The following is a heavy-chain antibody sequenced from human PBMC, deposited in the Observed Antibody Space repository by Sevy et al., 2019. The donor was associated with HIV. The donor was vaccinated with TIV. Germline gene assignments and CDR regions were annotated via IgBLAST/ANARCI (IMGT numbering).Heavy chain of an antibody. V-gene: IGHV3-53*01. J-gene: IGHJ5*02. D-gene: IGHD1-26*01. CDR2: IYAGGNI. CDR3: AREREGGYEP. Sequence: GGSLRLSCAASGFTVSNNYMSWVRQAPGKGLEWVSVIYAGGNIYYADSVKGRFTISRDNSKNTVYLQMNSLRAEDTAVYYCAREREGGYEPWGQGTLVTVYS. CDR1: GFTVSNNY.